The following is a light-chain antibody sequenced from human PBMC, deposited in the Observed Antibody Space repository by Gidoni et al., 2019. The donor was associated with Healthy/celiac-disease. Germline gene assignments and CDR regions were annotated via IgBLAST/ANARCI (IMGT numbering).Light chain of an antibody. Sequence: SALTQHASVSGSPGQSITISCTGTSSDVGGYNYFYRDQQHPGKAPKHMIYEVSNRPSGVSNRVSGSKSGNTATLTISGLQAEDEDEYYCSSYTSSSSVVFGGGTKLTVL. J-gene: IGLJ2*01. V-gene: IGLV2-14*01. CDR1: SSDVGGYNY. CDR3: SSYTSSSSVV. CDR2: EVS.